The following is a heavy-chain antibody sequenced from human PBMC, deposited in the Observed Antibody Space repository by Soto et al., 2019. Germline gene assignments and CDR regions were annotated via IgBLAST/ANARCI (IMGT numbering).Heavy chain of an antibody. CDR1: GFSFSDYS. Sequence: EVQLLQSGGGLAQPGGSLTLSCAASGFSFSDYSMNWVRRAPGKGLEWVSAFSAGGDYRHYADSVKGRFTISRDNSKNPLFLQMNSLRDEETARYYCAREASYDRGVYHYEGIDYWGQGTLVTVSS. CDR3: AREASYDRGVYHYEGIDY. D-gene: IGHD3-22*01. CDR2: FSAGGDYR. V-gene: IGHV3-23*01. J-gene: IGHJ4*02.